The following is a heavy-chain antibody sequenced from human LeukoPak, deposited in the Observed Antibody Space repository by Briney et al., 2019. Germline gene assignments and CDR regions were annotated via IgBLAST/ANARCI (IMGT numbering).Heavy chain of an antibody. V-gene: IGHV3-21*01. CDR3: ARGDWYSNSWYSSNYYYYYMDV. Sequence: GSLRLSCAASGFTFSSYSMNWVRQAPGKGLEWVSSISSSSSYIYYADSVKGRFTISRDNAKNSLYLQMNSLRAEDTAVYYCARGDWYSNSWYSSNYYYYYMDVWGKGTTVTVSS. CDR1: GFTFSSYS. D-gene: IGHD6-13*01. J-gene: IGHJ6*03. CDR2: ISSSSSYI.